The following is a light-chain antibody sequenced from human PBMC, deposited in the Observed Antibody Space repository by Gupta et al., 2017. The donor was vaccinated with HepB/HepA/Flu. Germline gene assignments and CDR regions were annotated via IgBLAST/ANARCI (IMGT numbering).Light chain of an antibody. J-gene: IGKJ4*02. CDR3: QQDEDTPRT. V-gene: IGKV4-1*01. Sequence: DIVMTQSPDSLAVSLGERATINCKSSQSGLSSSNNKNYLAWYQQKPGQPPKLLIYWASTRESGVPDRFSGRRSGRDFSLTIISLQAQDVAVYYCQQDEDTPRTFGEGTKVEIK. CDR1: QSGLSSSNNKNY. CDR2: WAS.